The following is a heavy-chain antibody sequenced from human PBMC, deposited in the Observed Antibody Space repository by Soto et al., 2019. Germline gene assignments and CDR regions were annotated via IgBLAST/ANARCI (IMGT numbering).Heavy chain of an antibody. CDR1: VFTFSSYW. J-gene: IGHJ6*02. D-gene: IGHD3-3*01. Sequence: GGSLRLSCAASVFTFSSYWMSCVRQAPGKGLEWVANIKEDGSEKYYVDSVKGRFTISRDNAKSSLYLQMNSLRAEDTAVYYCARVGLTIFGVVRGMDVWGQGTTVTVSS. CDR2: IKEDGSEK. CDR3: ARVGLTIFGVVRGMDV. V-gene: IGHV3-7*01.